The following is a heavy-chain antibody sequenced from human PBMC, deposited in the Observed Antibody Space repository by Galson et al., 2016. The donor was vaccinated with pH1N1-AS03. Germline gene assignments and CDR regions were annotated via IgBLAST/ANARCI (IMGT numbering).Heavy chain of an antibody. J-gene: IGHJ4*02. D-gene: IGHD1-1*01. CDR3: VQRRRTIPVASVFAF. Sequence: PALVKPTQTLTLTCTFSGFSLSTSGEGVGWIRQPPGKALEWLTLIHWDDDKRYSPSLRTRLTITKDTPKNQVVLTMTNMDPVDTATYFCVQRRRTIPVASVFAFWGQGALVSVSS. CDR1: GFSLSTSGEG. V-gene: IGHV2-5*02. CDR2: IHWDDDK.